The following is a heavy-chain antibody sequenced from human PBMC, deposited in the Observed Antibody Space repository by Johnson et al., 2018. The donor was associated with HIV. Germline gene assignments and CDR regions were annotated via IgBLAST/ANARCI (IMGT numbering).Heavy chain of an antibody. V-gene: IGHV3-66*01. D-gene: IGHD6-6*01. Sequence: VQLVESGGGLVRQGASLRLSCAASGFTVSSYYMSWVRQAPGKGLEWVSVIYSGGRTYYADSVKGRFTISRDNSKNTLYLQLNSLRVEDTAIYYCARAQLLADDAFNNWVQGTMVTVSS. CDR3: ARAQLLADDAFNN. CDR1: GFTVSSYY. J-gene: IGHJ3*02. CDR2: IYSGGRT.